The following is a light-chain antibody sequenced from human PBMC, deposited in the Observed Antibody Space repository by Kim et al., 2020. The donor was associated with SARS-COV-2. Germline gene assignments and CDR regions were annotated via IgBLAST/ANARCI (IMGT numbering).Light chain of an antibody. Sequence: QSALTQPRSVSGSPGQSVTISCTGTGNDVGGYNYVSWYQQHPDKVPKLIMFDVTERPSGVPDRFSGSKSGNTASLTISGLQAEDEADYYCCSFSGTNTGVFGTGTKVTVL. V-gene: IGLV2-11*01. CDR3: CSFSGTNTGV. CDR1: GNDVGGYNY. J-gene: IGLJ1*01. CDR2: DVT.